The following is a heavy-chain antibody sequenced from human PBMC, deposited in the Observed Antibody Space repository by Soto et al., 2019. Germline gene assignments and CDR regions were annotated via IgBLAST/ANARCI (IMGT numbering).Heavy chain of an antibody. J-gene: IGHJ6*02. V-gene: IGHV3-33*08. CDR3: ASDVDTQPGLPHKNDAMDV. Sequence: QPGWSLRLTCSASGFTSSNFGFHWVRQAPGKGLEWVALIWYDGSNKYYAESLKGRVSISRDNSKNTLYLEMKSLRFEDTAVYYLASDVDTQPGLPHKNDAMDVWGQWTTLSLSS. CDR2: IWYDGSNK. CDR1: GFTSSNFG. D-gene: IGHD5-18*01.